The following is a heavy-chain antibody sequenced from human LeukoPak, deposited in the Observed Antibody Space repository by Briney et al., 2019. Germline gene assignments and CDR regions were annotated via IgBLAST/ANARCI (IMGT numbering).Heavy chain of an antibody. D-gene: IGHD2-2*01. CDR2: IYTSGST. J-gene: IGHJ5*02. CDR3: ARVKGLGYCSSTSCYASPHWFDP. Sequence: SETLSLTCTVSGGSISSYYWSWIRQPAGKGLEWIGRIYTSGSTNYNPSLKSRVTISVDTSKNQFSLKLSSVTAADTAVYYCARVKGLGYCSSTSCYASPHWFDPWGQGTLVTVSS. V-gene: IGHV4-4*07. CDR1: GGSISSYY.